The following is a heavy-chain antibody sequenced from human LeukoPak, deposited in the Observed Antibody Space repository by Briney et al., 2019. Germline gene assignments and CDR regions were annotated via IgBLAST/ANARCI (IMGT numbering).Heavy chain of an antibody. Sequence: SQTLSLTCAISGDSVSSTGGSWNWIRQSPWRGLEWLGRTYYRSKWYNDYAVSVKGRITVNPDTSKNQFSLQLDSVTPEDTAVYYCTSGYNWNYFEYWGQGALVTVSS. CDR3: TSGYNWNYFEY. CDR2: TYYRSKWYN. J-gene: IGHJ4*02. CDR1: GDSVSSTGGS. D-gene: IGHD1-20*01. V-gene: IGHV6-1*01.